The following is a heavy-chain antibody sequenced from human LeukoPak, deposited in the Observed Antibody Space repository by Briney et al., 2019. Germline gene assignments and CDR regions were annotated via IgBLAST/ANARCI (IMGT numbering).Heavy chain of an antibody. V-gene: IGHV4-59*01. J-gene: IGHJ4*02. CDR1: GGTISSYY. CDR3: ARDPQITIFGVVIPTQPDY. D-gene: IGHD3-3*01. CDR2: IYYSGTT. Sequence: SKTLSLTCTVFGGTISSYYWSWIRQAPGKGLEWIGYIYYSGTTNYSPSLKSRVTISVDTSKNQFSLKLRSVTAADTAVYYCARDPQITIFGVVIPTQPDYWGQGTLVTVFS.